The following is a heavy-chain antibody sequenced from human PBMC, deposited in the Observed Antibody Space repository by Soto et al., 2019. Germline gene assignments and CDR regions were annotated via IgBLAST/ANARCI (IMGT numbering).Heavy chain of an antibody. CDR2: ISRDSGAM. V-gene: IGHV3-48*02. CDR1: GFTFSSFS. CDR3: ARDHNWAFDS. Sequence: GGSLRLSCAASGFTFSSFSTNWVRRAPGKGLEWLAYISRDSGAMYYADSVKGRFTISRDNAKNSLLLQMNSLRDEDTAVYYCARDHNWAFDSWGQGTLVTVSS. D-gene: IGHD1-1*01. J-gene: IGHJ4*02.